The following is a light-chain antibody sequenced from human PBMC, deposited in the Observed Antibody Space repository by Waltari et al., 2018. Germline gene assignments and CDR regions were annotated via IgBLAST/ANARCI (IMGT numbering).Light chain of an antibody. Sequence: QSALTQPASVSGSPGQSITISCTGTSIDIGTYNYVSWYQKHPGKAPKLVIFDVSNRPSGVSDRFSGSKSGDTASLTISGLQAEDEADYYCNSYTTSSTVVFGGGTTLTVL. CDR2: DVS. CDR1: SIDIGTYNY. V-gene: IGLV2-14*03. J-gene: IGLJ2*01. CDR3: NSYTTSSTVV.